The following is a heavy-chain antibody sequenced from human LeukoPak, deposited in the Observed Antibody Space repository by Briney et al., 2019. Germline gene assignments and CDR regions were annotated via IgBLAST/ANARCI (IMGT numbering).Heavy chain of an antibody. CDR2: INHSGST. CDR3: ASLDYGGRAFDI. D-gene: IGHD4-23*01. V-gene: IGHV4-34*01. Sequence: SETLSLTCAVYGGSFSGYYWSWIRQPPGKGLEWIGEINHSGSTNYNPSLESRVTISVDTSKNQFSLKLSSVTAADTAVYYCASLDYGGRAFDIWGQGTMVTVPS. J-gene: IGHJ3*02. CDR1: GGSFSGYY.